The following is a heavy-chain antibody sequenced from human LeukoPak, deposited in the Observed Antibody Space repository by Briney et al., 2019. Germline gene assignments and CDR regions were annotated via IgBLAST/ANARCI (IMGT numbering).Heavy chain of an antibody. CDR2: IAGSGVNI. J-gene: IGHJ6*02. Sequence: GGSLRLSCAASGFTFSDYYMSWVRQAPGKGLEWISFIAGSGVNIFYADSVKGRFTISRDNAESSLYLRMNNLTQEDTAVYFCARDDAGGYKRYFYYGMDVWGQGTTVTVSS. V-gene: IGHV3-11*01. CDR1: GFTFSDYY. CDR3: ARDDAGGYKRYFYYGMDV. D-gene: IGHD6-19*01.